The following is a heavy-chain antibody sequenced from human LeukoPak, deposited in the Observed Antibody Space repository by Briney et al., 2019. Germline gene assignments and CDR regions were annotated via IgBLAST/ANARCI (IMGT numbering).Heavy chain of an antibody. J-gene: IGHJ4*02. V-gene: IGHV4-38-2*02. CDR3: ARVIGYNSGRFDY. CDR2: VYHSGTT. D-gene: IGHD6-19*01. CDR1: GYSISNGYY. Sequence: SETLSLTCTVSGYSISNGYYWGWIRQPPGKGLEWIGSVYHSGTTYYNPSLKSRVSISVDTSNNQFSLKLSSVTAADTAVYFCARVIGYNSGRFDYWGQGTLVTVSS.